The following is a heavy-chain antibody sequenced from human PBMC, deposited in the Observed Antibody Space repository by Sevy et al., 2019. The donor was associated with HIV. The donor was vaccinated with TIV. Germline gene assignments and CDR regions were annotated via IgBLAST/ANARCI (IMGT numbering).Heavy chain of an antibody. CDR2: IGDSGGST. Sequence: GGSLRLSCAASGFTFSSYAMTWVRQAPGKGLEWVSTIGDSGGSTYYADSVKGRFTISRDNSKNTLYLQMNSLRAEDTAVYYCVKGGISGTGFDFWGQGTLVTVSS. D-gene: IGHD1-20*01. V-gene: IGHV3-23*01. CDR3: VKGGISGTGFDF. J-gene: IGHJ4*02. CDR1: GFTFSSYA.